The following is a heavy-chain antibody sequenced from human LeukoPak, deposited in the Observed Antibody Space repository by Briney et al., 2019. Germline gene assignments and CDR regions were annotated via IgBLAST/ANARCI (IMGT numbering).Heavy chain of an antibody. D-gene: IGHD1-7*01. J-gene: IGHJ4*02. CDR1: GYSFSTHW. V-gene: IGHV5-51*01. Sequence: PGESLKISCKGFGYSFSTHWIAWVRQMPGKGLEWTGIIYPGDSDTRYSPSFQGQVTISVDKSISTAYLQWSSLKASDTAMYYCARPPRGGTSKFDYWGQGTLISVSS. CDR2: IYPGDSDT. CDR3: ARPPRGGTSKFDY.